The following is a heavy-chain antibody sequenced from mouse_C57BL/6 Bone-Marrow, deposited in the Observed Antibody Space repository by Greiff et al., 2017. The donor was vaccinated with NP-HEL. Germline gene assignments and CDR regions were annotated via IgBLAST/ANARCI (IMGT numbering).Heavy chain of an antibody. D-gene: IGHD2-4*01. CDR2: IYPGNSDT. CDR3: TRSNYDYDDFDY. J-gene: IGHJ2*01. V-gene: IGHV1-5*01. CDR1: GYTFTSYW. Sequence: EVQLQQSGTVLARPGASVKMSCKTSGYTFTSYWMHWVKQRPGQGLEWIGAIYPGNSDTSYKQKFKGKAKLTAVTSASTAYMELISLTNEYSAVYYCTRSNYDYDDFDYWGQGTTLTVSS.